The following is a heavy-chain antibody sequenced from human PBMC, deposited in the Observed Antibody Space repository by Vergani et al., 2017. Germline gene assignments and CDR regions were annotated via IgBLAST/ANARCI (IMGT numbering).Heavy chain of an antibody. Sequence: QVQLPESGPGLVKPSETLSLTCTVSGGSISSYYWSWIRQPPGKGLEWIGYIYYSGSTNYNPSLKSRVTISVDTSKNPFSLKLSSVTAADTAVYYCATNEVVVTSGGWFDPWGQGTLVTVSS. CDR3: ATNEVVVTSGGWFDP. V-gene: IGHV4-59*12. J-gene: IGHJ5*02. CDR2: IYYSGST. D-gene: IGHD2-21*02. CDR1: GGSISSYY.